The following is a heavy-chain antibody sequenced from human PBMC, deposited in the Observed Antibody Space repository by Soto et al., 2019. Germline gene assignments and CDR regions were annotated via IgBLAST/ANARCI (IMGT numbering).Heavy chain of an antibody. CDR3: ARLPGYSSGWYREYFDY. J-gene: IGHJ4*02. CDR2: ISAYNGNT. CDR1: GYTFTTYG. D-gene: IGHD6-19*01. V-gene: IGHV1-18*01. Sequence: ASVKVSCKASGYTFTTYGITWVRQAPGQGLEWMGWISAYNGNTNYAQKLQGRVTMTTDTSTSTAYMELRSLRSDDTAVYYCARLPGYSSGWYREYFDYWGQGTLVTVSS.